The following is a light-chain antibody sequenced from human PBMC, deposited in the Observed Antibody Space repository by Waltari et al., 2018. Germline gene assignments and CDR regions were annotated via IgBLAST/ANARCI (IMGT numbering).Light chain of an antibody. CDR2: TAS. J-gene: IGKJ1*01. V-gene: IGKV1-5*03. CDR1: QSISSW. Sequence: DIQMTQSPSTLSAYVGDRVTITCRASQSISSWLAWYQQNPGKAPKLLIYTASSLESGVPSRCSGSGSGTEFTLTISSLQPDDFATYYCQQYNSYSPTFGQGTKVEIK. CDR3: QQYNSYSPT.